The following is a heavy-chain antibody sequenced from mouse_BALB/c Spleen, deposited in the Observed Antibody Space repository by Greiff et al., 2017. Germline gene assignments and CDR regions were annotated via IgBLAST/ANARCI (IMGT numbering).Heavy chain of an antibody. V-gene: IGHV6-6*02. Sequence: DVKLQESGGGLVQPGGSMKLSCVASGFTFSNYWMNWVRQSPEKGLEWVAEIRLKSNNYATHYAESVKGRFTISRDDSKSSVYLQMNNLRAEDTGIYYCTRSRAYYGNWGYAMDYWGQGTSVTVSS. CDR1: GFTFSNYW. CDR3: TRSRAYYGNWGYAMDY. CDR2: IRLKSNNYAT. D-gene: IGHD2-10*01. J-gene: IGHJ4*01.